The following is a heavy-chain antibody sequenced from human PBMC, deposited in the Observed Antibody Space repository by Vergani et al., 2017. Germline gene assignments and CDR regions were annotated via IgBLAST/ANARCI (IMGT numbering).Heavy chain of an antibody. CDR1: GGPFGNYY. Sequence: QVHLQESGPGLAKPSETLSLTCTISGGPFGNYYWNWIRRHAGKGLEWMGRIHANGNTKYNPSLESRVTMSLDTSTTQFSLKLNSLTAADTAVYYCARSSMGVTTFGYWGQGALVTVSS. CDR2: IHANGNT. V-gene: IGHV4-4*07. D-gene: IGHD4-17*01. CDR3: ARSSMGVTTFGY. J-gene: IGHJ4*02.